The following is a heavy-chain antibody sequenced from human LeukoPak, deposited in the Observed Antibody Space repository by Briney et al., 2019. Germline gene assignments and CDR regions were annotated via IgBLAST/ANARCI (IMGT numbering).Heavy chain of an antibody. CDR3: VREHYFYHMDG. Sequence: GGSLRLSCTVSGFTVSSNSMSWVRQAPGKGLEWVSFIYSDNTHYSDSVKGRFTISRDNSKNTLYLQMNSLRAEDTAVYYCVREHYFYHMDGWGEGTTVTVSS. CDR1: GFTVSSNS. CDR2: IYSDNT. J-gene: IGHJ6*03. V-gene: IGHV3-53*01.